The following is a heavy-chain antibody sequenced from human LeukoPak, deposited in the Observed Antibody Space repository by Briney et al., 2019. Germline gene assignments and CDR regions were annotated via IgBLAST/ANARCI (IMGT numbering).Heavy chain of an antibody. CDR2: INHSGST. D-gene: IGHD3-10*01. CDR1: GGSFSGYY. V-gene: IGHV4-34*01. Sequence: SETLSLTCAVYGGSFSGYYCSWIRQPPGKGLEWIGEINHSGSTNYNPSLESRVTISVDTSKNQFSLKLSSVTAADTAVYYCARETYYGSGSYSDFALDYWGQGTLVTVSS. J-gene: IGHJ4*02. CDR3: ARETYYGSGSYSDFALDY.